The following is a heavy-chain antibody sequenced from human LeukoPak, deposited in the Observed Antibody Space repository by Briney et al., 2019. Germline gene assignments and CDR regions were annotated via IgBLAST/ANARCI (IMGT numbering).Heavy chain of an antibody. Sequence: PSETLSLTCTLSGGSISYYYWSWIRQPPGKGLEWIGYIYYSGNTNYNPSLKSRVTISVDTSKNQFSLKLSSVTAADTAVYYCARDRLRFVYWGQGTLVTVSS. J-gene: IGHJ4*02. V-gene: IGHV4-59*01. CDR2: IYYSGNT. CDR1: GGSISYYY. CDR3: ARDRLRFVY.